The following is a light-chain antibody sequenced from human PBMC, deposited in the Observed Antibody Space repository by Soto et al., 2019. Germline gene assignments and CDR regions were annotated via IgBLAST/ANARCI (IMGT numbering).Light chain of an antibody. CDR2: AS. CDR3: QQSYITSMYS. Sequence: DIQMTQSPSSLSASVGDRVTITCRASQSISRSLNWYQQKPGKAPKLLIYASSLQSVVPSRFSGSGSGTDFTLTISSMQPEDFATYYCQQSYITSMYSFGQWTNLEIK. J-gene: IGKJ2*03. V-gene: IGKV1-39*01. CDR1: QSISRS.